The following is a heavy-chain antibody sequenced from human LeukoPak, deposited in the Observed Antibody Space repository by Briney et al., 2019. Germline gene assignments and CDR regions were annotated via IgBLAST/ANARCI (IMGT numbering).Heavy chain of an antibody. V-gene: IGHV4-39*07. D-gene: IGHD3-16*01. CDR2: TYYNGKT. J-gene: IGHJ6*02. CDR1: GDSITSAAYY. CDR3: ARAWGSDYFYYGLDV. Sequence: SETLSLTCTVSGDSITSAAYYWGWIRQPPGKGLEWIGTTYYNGKTYYTPSLKSRVTVSMDTSKNQFSLTLRSVTAADTAIYYCARAWGSDYFYYGLDVWGRGTTVTVSS.